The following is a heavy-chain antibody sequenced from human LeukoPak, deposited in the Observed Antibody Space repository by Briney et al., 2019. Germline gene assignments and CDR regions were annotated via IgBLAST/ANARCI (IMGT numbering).Heavy chain of an antibody. V-gene: IGHV3-30*04. J-gene: IGHJ4*02. CDR1: GFTFSSYA. Sequence: GGSLRLSCSASGFTFSSYAMHWVRQAPGKGLEWVAVISYNGRNQNYADSVQGRFTISRDNSKNTLYLQMNSLRAEDTAVYYCARKVVVAATPRRFDYWGQGTLVTVSS. CDR2: ISYNGRNQ. CDR3: ARKVVVAATPRRFDY. D-gene: IGHD2-15*01.